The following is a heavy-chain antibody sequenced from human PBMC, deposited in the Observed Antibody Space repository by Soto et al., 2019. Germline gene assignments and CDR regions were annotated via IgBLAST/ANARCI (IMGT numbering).Heavy chain of an antibody. CDR3: ARDKQQWLVHQPDYGMDV. V-gene: IGHV4-59*01. Sequence: QVQLQESGPGLVKPSETLSLTCTVSGGSISSYYWNWIRQPPGKGLEWIGYIYYSGSTNYNPSLKSRVTISVDTSKNQFSLKLSSVTAADTAVYYCARDKQQWLVHQPDYGMDVWGQGTTVTVSS. D-gene: IGHD6-19*01. CDR2: IYYSGST. CDR1: GGSISSYY. J-gene: IGHJ6*02.